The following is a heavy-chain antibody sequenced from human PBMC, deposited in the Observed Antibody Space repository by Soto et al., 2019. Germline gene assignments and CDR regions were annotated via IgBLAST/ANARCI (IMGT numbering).Heavy chain of an antibody. CDR2: IYYSGST. CDR3: ARDRWLQFPYYYYGMDV. V-gene: IGHV4-59*01. D-gene: IGHD5-12*01. Sequence: PSETLSLTCTVSGGSISSYYWSWIRQPPGKGLEWIGYIYYSGSTNYNPSLKSRVTISVDTSKNQFSLKLSSVTAADTAVYYCARDRWLQFPYYYYGMDVWGQGTTFTVSS. CDR1: GGSISSYY. J-gene: IGHJ6*01.